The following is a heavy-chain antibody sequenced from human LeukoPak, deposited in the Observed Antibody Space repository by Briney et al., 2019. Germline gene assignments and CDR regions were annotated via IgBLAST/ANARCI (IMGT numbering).Heavy chain of an antibody. CDR1: GFTFSDYY. CDR3: ARNYHCGGDCYSGPLDS. Sequence: NPGGSLRLSCAASGFTFSDYYMSWIRQAPGKGLEWIAHISSSGSVIYYADSVKGRFTISRDNAKNSLYLQMNSLRAEGTAVYYCARNYHCGGDCYSGPLDSWGQGTLVTVSS. D-gene: IGHD2-21*02. V-gene: IGHV3-11*01. CDR2: ISSSGSVI. J-gene: IGHJ5*01.